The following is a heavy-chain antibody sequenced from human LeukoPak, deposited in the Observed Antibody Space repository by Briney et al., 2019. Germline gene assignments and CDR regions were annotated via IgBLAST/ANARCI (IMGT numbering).Heavy chain of an antibody. J-gene: IGHJ4*02. CDR3: ANGGYYDILTGYYPFDF. V-gene: IGHV3-23*01. CDR2: ISGSGGST. Sequence: GGSLRLSCAASGFTFSSYAMSWVRQAPGKGLECVSTISGSGGSTYYADSVKGRFTISRDNSKNTLYLQMNSLRAEDTAVFYCANGGYYDILTGYYPFDFWGQGTLVTVSS. CDR1: GFTFSSYA. D-gene: IGHD3-9*01.